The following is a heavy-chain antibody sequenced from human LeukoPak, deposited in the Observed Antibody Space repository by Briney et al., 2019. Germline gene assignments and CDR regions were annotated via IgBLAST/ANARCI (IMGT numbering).Heavy chain of an antibody. Sequence: GGSLRLSCAASGFTFSSYSMNWVRQAPGKGLEGVSSISSSSSYIYYADSVKGRFTISRDNAKNSLYLQMNSLRAEDTAVYYCARDDNGDLPYWGQGALVTVSS. CDR1: GFTFSSYS. CDR2: ISSSSSYI. D-gene: IGHD4-17*01. CDR3: ARDDNGDLPY. J-gene: IGHJ4*02. V-gene: IGHV3-21*01.